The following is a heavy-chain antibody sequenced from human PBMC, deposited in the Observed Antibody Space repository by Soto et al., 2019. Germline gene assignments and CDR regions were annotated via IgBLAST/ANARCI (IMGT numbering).Heavy chain of an antibody. V-gene: IGHV3-64*01. CDR1: GFTFSSYG. J-gene: IGHJ3*02. CDR3: XGDAFDI. Sequence: EVQLVESGGGLVQPGGSLRLSCAASGFTFSSYGIHWVRQAPGKGLEYVSAISSNGGSTXYASSVKGRFTISRDNSKXXXXXXXXXXXXXXXXXXXXXGDAFDIWGQGTMVTVSS. CDR2: ISSNGGST.